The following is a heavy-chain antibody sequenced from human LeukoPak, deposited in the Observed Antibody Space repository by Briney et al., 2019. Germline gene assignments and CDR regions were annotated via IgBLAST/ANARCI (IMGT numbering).Heavy chain of an antibody. V-gene: IGHV1-18*01. CDR1: GYTFTSYG. Sequence: ASVKVSCKASGYTFTSYGISWVRQAPGQGLEWMGWISAYNGNTNYAQELQGRVTMTTDTSTSTAYMELRSLRSDDTAVYYCARDHPTYYDFWSGYYEGGFDYWGQGTLVTVSS. CDR2: ISAYNGNT. J-gene: IGHJ4*02. D-gene: IGHD3-3*01. CDR3: ARDHPTYYDFWSGYYEGGFDY.